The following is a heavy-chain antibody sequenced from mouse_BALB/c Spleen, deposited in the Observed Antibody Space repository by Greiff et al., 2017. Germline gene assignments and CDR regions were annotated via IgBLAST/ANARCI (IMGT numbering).Heavy chain of an antibody. Sequence: VKLMESGPGLVQPSQSLSITCTVSGFSLTSYGVHWVRQSPGKGLEWLGVIWSGGSTDYNAAFISRLSISKDNSKSQVFFKMNSLQADDTAIYYCARDYYGSSPLYAMDYWGQGTSVTVSS. CDR1: GFSLTSYG. V-gene: IGHV2-4-1*01. J-gene: IGHJ4*01. CDR3: ARDYYGSSPLYAMDY. CDR2: IWSGGST. D-gene: IGHD1-1*01.